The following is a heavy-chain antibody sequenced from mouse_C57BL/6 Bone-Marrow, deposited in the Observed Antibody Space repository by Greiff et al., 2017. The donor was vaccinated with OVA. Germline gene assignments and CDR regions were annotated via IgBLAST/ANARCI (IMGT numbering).Heavy chain of an antibody. CDR1: GYTFTSYW. D-gene: IGHD2-5*01. J-gene: IGHJ2*01. Sequence: VKLQQPGAELVKPGASVKLSCKASGYTFTSYWMHWVKQRPGQGLEWIGMIHPNSGSTNYNEKFKSKATLTVDKSSSTAYMQLSSLTSEDSAVYYCASGAYYSNYEGDYWGQGTTLTVSS. CDR3: ASGAYYSNYEGDY. CDR2: IHPNSGST. V-gene: IGHV1-64*01.